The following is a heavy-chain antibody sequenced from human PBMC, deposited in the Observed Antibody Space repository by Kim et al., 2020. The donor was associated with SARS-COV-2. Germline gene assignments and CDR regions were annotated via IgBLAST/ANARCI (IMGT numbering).Heavy chain of an antibody. V-gene: IGHV4-34*01. CDR3: ARVWGIVGAYYFDY. CDR2: INHSGST. J-gene: IGHJ4*02. CDR1: GGSFSGYY. D-gene: IGHD1-26*01. Sequence: SETLSLTCAVYGGSFSGYYWSWIRQPPGKGLEWIGEINHSGSTNYNPSLKSRVTISVDTSKNQFSLKLSSVTAADTAVYYCARVWGIVGAYYFDYWGQGTLVTVSS.